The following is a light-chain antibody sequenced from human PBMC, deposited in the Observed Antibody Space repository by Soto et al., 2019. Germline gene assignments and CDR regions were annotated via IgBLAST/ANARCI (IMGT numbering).Light chain of an antibody. CDR3: QQRDSTPYT. CDR1: QSISSF. V-gene: IGKV1-39*01. CDR2: ASF. J-gene: IGKJ2*01. Sequence: DVQMTQSPSSLSVFVGDRVSITCRASQSISSFLSWYQQKPGKAPKLLIYASFNLQSGVPSRFSGSGSGTDFALTISSLQPEDFATYYCQQRDSTPYTVGQGTKLEIK.